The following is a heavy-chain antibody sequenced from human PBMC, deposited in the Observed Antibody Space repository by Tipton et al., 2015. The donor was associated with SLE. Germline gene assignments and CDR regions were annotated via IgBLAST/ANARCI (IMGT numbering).Heavy chain of an antibody. J-gene: IGHJ5*02. V-gene: IGHV4-61*02. CDR1: GGSISTGINDTAIYY. Sequence: TLSLTCSVSGGSISTGINDTAIYYWTWIRQPGGKGLEWIGRIYTSGSTNYNPSPKSRVTISLDTSKNQFSLNQKSVTAADTAIYYCARGGSGYDSWGQGTLVTVSS. CDR3: ARGGSGYDS. D-gene: IGHD5-12*01. CDR2: IYTSGST.